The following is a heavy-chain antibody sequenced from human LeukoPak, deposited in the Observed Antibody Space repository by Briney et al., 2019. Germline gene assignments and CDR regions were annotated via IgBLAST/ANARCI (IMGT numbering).Heavy chain of an antibody. D-gene: IGHD5-24*01. CDR3: TRGRDGYNSFDY. Sequence: GGSLRLSCVASGFTFSGSAMHWVRQASGKGLEWVGRIRSKANSYATAYAASVKGRFTISRDDSKNTAYLQMNSLKTEDTAVYYCTRGRDGYNSFDYWGQGTLVTVSS. J-gene: IGHJ4*02. CDR2: IRSKANSYAT. V-gene: IGHV3-73*01. CDR1: GFTFSGSA.